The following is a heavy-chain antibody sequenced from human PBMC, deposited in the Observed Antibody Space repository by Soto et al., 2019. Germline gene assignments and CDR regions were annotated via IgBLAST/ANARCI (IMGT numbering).Heavy chain of an antibody. CDR3: VRGWGAD. D-gene: IGHD3-16*01. CDR2: IKEAGTEK. V-gene: IGHV3-7*01. Sequence: EIHLVESGGGLVQPGGSLRLSCAASGFTFSSYWMTWVRQAPGMGLEWVATIKEAGTEKYYVDSVKGRFSISRDNADNSLYLQLNSLRPEDTAVYYCVRGWGADWGQGTLVTVSS. CDR1: GFTFSSYW. J-gene: IGHJ4*02.